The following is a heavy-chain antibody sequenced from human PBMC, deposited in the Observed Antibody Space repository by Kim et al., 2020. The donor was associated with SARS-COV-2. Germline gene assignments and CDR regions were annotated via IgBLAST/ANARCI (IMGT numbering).Heavy chain of an antibody. CDR3: ARHDLRPDDRDFDL. J-gene: IGHJ2*01. CDR2: IYYIGGT. V-gene: IGHV4-59*08. D-gene: IGHD3-3*01. Sequence: SETLSLTCTVSGGSISAYYWSWIRQPPGKGLEWIGYIYYIGGTDYNPSLKSRVTISVDTSKNQFSLNLSSVTAAATAVYYCARHDLRPDDRDFDLWGRGT. CDR1: GGSISAYY.